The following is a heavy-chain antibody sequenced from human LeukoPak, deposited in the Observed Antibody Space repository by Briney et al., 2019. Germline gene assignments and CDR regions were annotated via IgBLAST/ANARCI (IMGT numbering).Heavy chain of an antibody. D-gene: IGHD6-13*01. CDR2: IYHTGTT. CDR3: ARQNPAAEGGGLDH. V-gene: IGHV4-59*08. CDR1: GGSISSYY. J-gene: IGHJ4*02. Sequence: PSENLSLTCTVSGGSISSYYWSWIRQPPGKGLDWIGYIYHTGTTNYNPTLKSRVTMSVDTSKNQFSLKLSSVTAADTAVYYCARQNPAAEGGGLDHWGQGALVTVSS.